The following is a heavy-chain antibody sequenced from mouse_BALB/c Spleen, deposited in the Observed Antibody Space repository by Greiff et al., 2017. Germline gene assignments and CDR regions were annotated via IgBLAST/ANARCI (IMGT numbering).Heavy chain of an antibody. Sequence: EVQLVESGGGLVQPGGSLKLSCAASGFTFSSYTMSWVRQTPEKRLEWVAYISNGGGSTYYPDTVKGRFTISRDNAKNTLYLQMSSLKSEDTAMYYCARRTTATPYAMDYWGQGTSVTVSS. J-gene: IGHJ4*01. CDR1: GFTFSSYT. CDR3: ARRTTATPYAMDY. V-gene: IGHV5-12-2*01. CDR2: ISNGGGST. D-gene: IGHD1-2*01.